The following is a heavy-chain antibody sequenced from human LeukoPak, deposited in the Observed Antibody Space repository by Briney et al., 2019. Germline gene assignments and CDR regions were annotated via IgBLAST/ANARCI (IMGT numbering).Heavy chain of an antibody. Sequence: PGGSLRLSCAASGFTFSSYAMSWVRQAPGKGLEWVSYIQSTGTTIHYADSVKGRFTISRDNAENSLYLQVNNLRVEDTAVYYCVRSDRETYAFDIWGQGAMVTVSS. CDR2: IQSTGTTI. V-gene: IGHV3-48*03. D-gene: IGHD3-10*01. CDR3: VRSDRETYAFDI. CDR1: GFTFSSYA. J-gene: IGHJ3*02.